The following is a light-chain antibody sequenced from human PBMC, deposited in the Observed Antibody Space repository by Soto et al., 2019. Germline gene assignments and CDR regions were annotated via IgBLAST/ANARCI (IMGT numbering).Light chain of an antibody. Sequence: QSALTQPASVSGSPGQSITISCTGTSSDVGGYNYVSWYQQHPGKAPKLMIYDVSNRPSGVSNRFSGSKSGNTASLTISGLQAEDEADYYCSSYTSSSTYAVFGGGTKLTVL. J-gene: IGLJ2*01. CDR2: DVS. V-gene: IGLV2-14*01. CDR3: SSYTSSSTYAV. CDR1: SSDVGGYNY.